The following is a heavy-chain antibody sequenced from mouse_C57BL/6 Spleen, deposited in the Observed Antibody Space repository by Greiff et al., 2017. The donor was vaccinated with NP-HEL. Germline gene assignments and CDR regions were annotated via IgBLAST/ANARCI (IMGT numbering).Heavy chain of an antibody. D-gene: IGHD2-4*01. Sequence: VQLKQSGAELVRPGASVKLSCTASGFNIKDDYMHWVKQRPEQGLEWIGWIDPENGDTEYASKFQGKATITADTSSNTAYLQLSSLTSEDTAVYYCTTGDYDQVFAYWGQGTLVTVSA. CDR3: TTGDYDQVFAY. CDR1: GFNIKDDY. CDR2: IDPENGDT. J-gene: IGHJ3*01. V-gene: IGHV14-4*01.